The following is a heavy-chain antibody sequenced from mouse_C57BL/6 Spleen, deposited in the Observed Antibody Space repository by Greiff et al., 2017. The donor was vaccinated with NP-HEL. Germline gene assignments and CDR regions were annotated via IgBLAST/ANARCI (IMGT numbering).Heavy chain of an antibody. CDR1: GYTFTSYG. Sequence: VQLLQSGAELARPGASVPLSFPASGYTFTSYGISWVKQSTGQGLEWIGEIYPRSGNPYSNEKFKGKATLTADKSSSTAYMELRSLTSEDSAVYFCARSGTVVPYAMDYWGQGTSVTVSS. V-gene: IGHV1-81*01. D-gene: IGHD1-1*01. J-gene: IGHJ4*01. CDR3: ARSGTVVPYAMDY. CDR2: IYPRSGNP.